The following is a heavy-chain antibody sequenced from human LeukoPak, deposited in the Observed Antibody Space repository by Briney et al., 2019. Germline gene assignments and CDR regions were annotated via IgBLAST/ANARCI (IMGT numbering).Heavy chain of an antibody. V-gene: IGHV3-21*06. Sequence: GGSLRLSCAASGFTFSTYNMNWVRHAPGKGLEWISSITSSSSYIYYADSVKGRFTISRDNAKNSLYLQMNSLSPDDTAVYFCARRRYSTSSAVYFDNWGQGTLVTVSS. J-gene: IGHJ4*02. CDR1: GFTFSTYN. CDR3: ARRRYSTSSAVYFDN. D-gene: IGHD6-6*01. CDR2: ITSSSSYI.